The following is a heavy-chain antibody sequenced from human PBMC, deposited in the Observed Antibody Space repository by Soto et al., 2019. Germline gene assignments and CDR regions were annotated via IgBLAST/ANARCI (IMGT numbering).Heavy chain of an antibody. V-gene: IGHV4-59*08. CDR2: VYYTGST. D-gene: IGHD2-2*01. Sequence: SVTLSLTCTVSGGSISTFYWIWIRQPPGKGLEWIGYVYYTGSTSYNPSLKRRVTFSVDTSKNQFSLKLSSVTAADTAVYYCARAKTKYEEWFDPWGQGTLVTVSS. J-gene: IGHJ5*02. CDR1: GGSISTFY. CDR3: ARAKTKYEEWFDP.